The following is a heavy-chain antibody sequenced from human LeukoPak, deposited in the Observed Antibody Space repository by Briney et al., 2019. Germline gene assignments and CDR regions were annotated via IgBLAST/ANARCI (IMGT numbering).Heavy chain of an antibody. CDR1: GYTFTGYY. CDR3: ARVFIRAGYNAFDY. J-gene: IGHJ4*02. V-gene: IGHV1-2*02. CDR2: INPNSGGT. D-gene: IGHD5-24*01. Sequence: GASVKVSCKASGYTFTGYYMHWVRQAPGQGLEWMGWINPNSGGTNYAQKFQGRVTMTRDTSISTAYMELSRLRSDDTAVYYCARVFIRAGYNAFDYWGQGTLVTVSS.